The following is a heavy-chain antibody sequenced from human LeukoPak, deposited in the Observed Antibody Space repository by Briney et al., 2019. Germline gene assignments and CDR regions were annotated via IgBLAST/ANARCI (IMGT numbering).Heavy chain of an antibody. Sequence: ASVKVSCKAPGYTFTNYFVHWVRQAPGQGLEWMGIINPSGGSTRYTQKFQGRVTMTRDTSTSTVYMELSSLRSEDTAVYYCARDGDAYCSGDCYIDPWGQGTLVTVSS. CDR3: ARDGDAYCSGDCYIDP. CDR1: GYTFTNYF. CDR2: INPSGGST. D-gene: IGHD2-21*02. J-gene: IGHJ5*02. V-gene: IGHV1-46*01.